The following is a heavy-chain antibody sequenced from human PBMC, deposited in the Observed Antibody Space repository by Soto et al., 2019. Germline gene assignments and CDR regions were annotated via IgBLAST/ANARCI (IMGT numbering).Heavy chain of an antibody. V-gene: IGHV3-7*01. CDR3: ARDGPTIAALYYFDY. D-gene: IGHD6-13*01. Sequence: PGGSLRLSCAASGFTFSSYWMSWVRQAPGKGLEWVANIKQDGSEKYYVDSVKGRFTISRDNAKNSLYLQMNSLRAEDTAVYYCARDGPTIAALYYFDYWGQGTLVTVSS. J-gene: IGHJ4*02. CDR1: GFTFSSYW. CDR2: IKQDGSEK.